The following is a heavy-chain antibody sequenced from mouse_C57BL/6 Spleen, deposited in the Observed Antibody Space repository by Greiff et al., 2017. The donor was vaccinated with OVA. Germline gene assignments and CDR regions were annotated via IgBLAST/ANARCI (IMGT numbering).Heavy chain of an antibody. CDR2: IYPRSGNT. CDR3: ARRRADGPYFDY. Sequence: QVQLQQSGAELARPGASVKLSCKASGYTFTSYGISWVKQRTGQGLEWIGEIYPRSGNTYYNEKFKGKATLTADKSSSTAYMELRSLTSEDSAVYFCARRRADGPYFDYWGQGTTLTVSS. CDR1: GYTFTSYG. D-gene: IGHD2-3*01. J-gene: IGHJ2*01. V-gene: IGHV1-81*01.